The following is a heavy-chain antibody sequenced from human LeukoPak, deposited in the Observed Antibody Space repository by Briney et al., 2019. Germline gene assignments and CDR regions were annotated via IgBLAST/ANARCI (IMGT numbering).Heavy chain of an antibody. V-gene: IGHV3-7*01. J-gene: IGHJ5*02. CDR3: ARGVLYWNRP. D-gene: IGHD1-1*01. Sequence: GGSLRLSCAVSGFTFSSCWMKWVRQAPGKGLEWVANIKQDGSEKYYVDSVKGRFTISRDNANNSLYLQMNSLRAEDTAVYYCARGVLYWNRPWGQGPLVTVSS. CDR1: GFTFSSCW. CDR2: IKQDGSEK.